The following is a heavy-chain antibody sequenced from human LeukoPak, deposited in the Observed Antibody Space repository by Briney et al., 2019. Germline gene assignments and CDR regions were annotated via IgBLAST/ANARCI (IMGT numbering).Heavy chain of an antibody. CDR1: GFTFSSYW. D-gene: IGHD4-17*01. V-gene: IGHV3-74*01. Sequence: GGSLRLCCADSGFTFSSYWMHWVRQAPGKGLVWVSRINSDGSSTSYADSVKGRFTISRDNAKNTLYLQMNSLRAEDTAVYYCARDPDYGDLDYWGQGTLVTVSS. J-gene: IGHJ4*02. CDR2: INSDGSST. CDR3: ARDPDYGDLDY.